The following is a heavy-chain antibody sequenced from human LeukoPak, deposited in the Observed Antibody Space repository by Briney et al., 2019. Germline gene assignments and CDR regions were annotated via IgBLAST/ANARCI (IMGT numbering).Heavy chain of an antibody. CDR3: TPYSSGWY. CDR1: GITFSNAW. Sequence: PGGSLRLSCTVSGITFSNAWMNLVRQAPGKGLEWVGRIRPKFEGGTADYAVAVKGRFIISRDDSKNTLYLQMNSLKIEDTAMYYCTPYSSGWYLGQGTLVTVSS. D-gene: IGHD6-19*01. CDR2: IRPKFEGGTA. J-gene: IGHJ4*02. V-gene: IGHV3-15*01.